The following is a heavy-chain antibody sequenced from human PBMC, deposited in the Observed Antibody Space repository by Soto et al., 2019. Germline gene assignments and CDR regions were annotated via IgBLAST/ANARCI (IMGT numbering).Heavy chain of an antibody. CDR1: GGTFSSYA. D-gene: IGHD1-26*01. CDR3: ARGLEWELLEGFDY. CDR2: IIPIFGTA. Sequence: QVQLVQSGAEVKKPGSSVKVSCKASGGTFSSYAISWVRQAPGQGLEWMGGIIPIFGTANYAQKFQGRVTXXAXEXXSTAYMELSSLRSEDTAVYYCARGLEWELLEGFDYWGQGTLVTVSS. V-gene: IGHV1-69*12. J-gene: IGHJ4*02.